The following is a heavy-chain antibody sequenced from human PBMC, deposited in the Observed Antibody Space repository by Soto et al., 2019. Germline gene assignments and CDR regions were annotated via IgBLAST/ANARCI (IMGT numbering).Heavy chain of an antibody. CDR2: ISWNSGSI. CDR1: GFTFDDYA. Sequence: EVQLVESGGGLVQPGRSLRLSCAASGFTFDDYAMHWVRQAPGKGLEWVSGISWNSGSIGYVDSVKGRFTISRDNAKNSLYLQMNSLRAEDTALYYCAKDIEGEREEAMNYDFWSGYRTYGMDVWGQGTTVTVSS. D-gene: IGHD3-3*01. V-gene: IGHV3-9*01. J-gene: IGHJ6*02. CDR3: AKDIEGEREEAMNYDFWSGYRTYGMDV.